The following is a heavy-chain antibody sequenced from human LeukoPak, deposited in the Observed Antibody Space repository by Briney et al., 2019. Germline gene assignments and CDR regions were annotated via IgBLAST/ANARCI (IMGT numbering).Heavy chain of an antibody. CDR1: GFTVSSKY. Sequence: GGSLRLSCAASGFTVSSKYMSWVRQAPGKGLEWVSVIYSGGSTYYADPVKGRFTISRDNSKNTVYLQMNSLRAEDTAVYYCARESSGWLQLFDHWGQGTLVTVSS. V-gene: IGHV3-66*01. D-gene: IGHD5-24*01. CDR3: ARESSGWLQLFDH. J-gene: IGHJ4*02. CDR2: IYSGGST.